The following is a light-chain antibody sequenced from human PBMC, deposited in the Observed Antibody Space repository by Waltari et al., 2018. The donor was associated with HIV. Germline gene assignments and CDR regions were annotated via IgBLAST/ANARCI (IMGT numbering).Light chain of an antibody. CDR1: SSNIGDDF. CDR2: DNR. J-gene: IGLJ2*01. V-gene: IGLV1-51*01. Sequence: QSVLTQPPSVSAAPGQRVTISCSTSSSNIGDDFVSWYQHLPGAAPKLVIYDNRHRPSGSPDLCSGSKSGTSATLAITGLQTADEGVYFCGTGSRSLRVAVFGAGTKLTVL. CDR3: GTGSRSLRVAV.